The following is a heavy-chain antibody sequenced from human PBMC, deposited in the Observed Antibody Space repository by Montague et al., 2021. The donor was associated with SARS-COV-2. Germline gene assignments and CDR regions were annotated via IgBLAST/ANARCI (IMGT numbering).Heavy chain of an antibody. CDR2: ISSSSSYT. V-gene: IGHV3-11*06. CDR1: GFTFSDYY. D-gene: IGHD3-22*01. CDR3: ARPPGRYYDSSGYSTYAFDI. J-gene: IGHJ3*02. Sequence: SLSLSCAASGFTFSDYYMSWVRQAPGKGLEWVSYISSSSSYTNYADSVKGRFTISRDNAKNSLYLQMNSLRAEDTAVYYCARPPGRYYDSSGYSTYAFDIGGQGTMVTVSS.